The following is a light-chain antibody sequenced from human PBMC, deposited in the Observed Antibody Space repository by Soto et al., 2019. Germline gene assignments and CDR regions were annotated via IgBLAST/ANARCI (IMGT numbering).Light chain of an antibody. V-gene: IGKV1-39*01. CDR1: QSISSY. Sequence: DIPMTQSPSSLSASVGDRVTITFRVSQSISSYLNWYQQKPGKAPKILIYAASTMQSGVTSRFSGSGSGTDFTLTINSLQPENIATYYCQQSYSTLSVGGGTKVEIK. CDR2: AAS. J-gene: IGKJ4*01. CDR3: QQSYSTLS.